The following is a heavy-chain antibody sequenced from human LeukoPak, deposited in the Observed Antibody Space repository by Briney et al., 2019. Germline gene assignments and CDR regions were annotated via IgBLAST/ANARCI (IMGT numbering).Heavy chain of an antibody. D-gene: IGHD3-9*01. CDR2: IYPGDSDT. Sequence: ASVKVSCKASGYTFTSYGISWVRQAPGQGLEWMGIIYPGDSDTRYSPSFQGQVTISADKSISTAYLQWSSLKASDTAIYYCARRNFDWSYFDYWGQGTLVTVSS. J-gene: IGHJ4*02. CDR3: ARRNFDWSYFDY. V-gene: IGHV5-51*01. CDR1: GYTFTSYG.